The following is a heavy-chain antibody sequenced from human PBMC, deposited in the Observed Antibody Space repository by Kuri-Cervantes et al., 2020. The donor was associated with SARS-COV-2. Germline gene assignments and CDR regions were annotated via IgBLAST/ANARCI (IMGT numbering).Heavy chain of an antibody. V-gene: IGHV1-2*02. CDR2: INPNSGGT. CDR3: ARVCQTREQKLRFLEWFSHYYMDV. Sequence: ASVKVSCKASGYTFTGYYMHWVRQAPGQGLEWMGWINPNSGGTNYAQKFQGRVTMTRDTSISTAYMELSRLRSDDTAVYYCARVCQTREQKLRFLEWFSHYYMDVWGKGTTVTVSS. J-gene: IGHJ6*03. D-gene: IGHD3-3*01. CDR1: GYTFTGYY.